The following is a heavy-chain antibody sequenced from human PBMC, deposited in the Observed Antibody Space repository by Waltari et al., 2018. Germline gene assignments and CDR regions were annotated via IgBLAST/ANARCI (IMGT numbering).Heavy chain of an antibody. J-gene: IGHJ4*02. CDR1: GCSTSSVDYY. CDR3: AGASACPCYDFLFDY. D-gene: IGHD3-3*01. V-gene: IGHV4-30-4*08. Sequence: QVQLQASGPGLVKPSQTLSLTCTVSGCSTSSVDYYSSWIRPPAGKGLGWNASIDYRGRTYVNPTRKSRVSIAVDTLRSLFSLKLGSETAAGTGVYIGAGASACPCYDFLFDYWGQGTPVTVSS. CDR2: IDYRGRT.